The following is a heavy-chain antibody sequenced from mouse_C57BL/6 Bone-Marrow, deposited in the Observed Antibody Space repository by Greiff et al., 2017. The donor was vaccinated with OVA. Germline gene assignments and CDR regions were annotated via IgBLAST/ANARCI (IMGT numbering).Heavy chain of an antibody. Sequence: QVHVKQPGAELVMPGASVKLSCKASGYTFTSYWMHWVKQRPGQGLEWIGEIDPSDSYTNYNQKFKGKSTLTVDKSSSTAYMQLSSLTSEDSAVYYCARSSHGAMDYWGQGTSVTVSS. CDR1: GYTFTSYW. J-gene: IGHJ4*01. CDR2: IDPSDSYT. V-gene: IGHV1-69*01. CDR3: ARSSHGAMDY.